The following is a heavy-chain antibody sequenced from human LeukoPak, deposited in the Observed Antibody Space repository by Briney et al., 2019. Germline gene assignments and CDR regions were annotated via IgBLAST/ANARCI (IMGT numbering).Heavy chain of an antibody. CDR3: ASADRLHGSPYLIGP. J-gene: IGHJ5*02. V-gene: IGHV1-2*02. D-gene: IGHD1-26*01. Sequence: GASVKVSCKTSGYSFTDYYMHWVRQAPGQGLEWMGWINPNSGGTSSAQKFQGRVTMTRDTSITTVYMEVNWLTSDDTAIYYCASADRLHGSPYLIGPWGQRTLVTVSS. CDR2: INPNSGGT. CDR1: GYSFTDYY.